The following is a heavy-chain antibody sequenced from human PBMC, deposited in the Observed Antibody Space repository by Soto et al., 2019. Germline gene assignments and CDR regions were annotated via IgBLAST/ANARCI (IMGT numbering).Heavy chain of an antibody. CDR2: ISYDGSNK. CDR1: GFTFSSYA. V-gene: IGHV3-30-3*01. J-gene: IGHJ4*02. Sequence: GVSLRLSCAASGFTFSSYAMHWVRQAPGKGLEWVAVISYDGSNKYYADSVKGRFTISRDNSKNTLYLQMNSLRAEDTAVYYCARTYCSGGSCYVGYFDYWGQGTLVTVSS. CDR3: ARTYCSGGSCYVGYFDY. D-gene: IGHD2-15*01.